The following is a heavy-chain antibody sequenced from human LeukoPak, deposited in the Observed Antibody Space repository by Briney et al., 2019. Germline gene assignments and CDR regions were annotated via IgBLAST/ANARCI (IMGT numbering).Heavy chain of an antibody. Sequence: PGGSLRLSCAASGFTFSSYDMHWVRQATGKGLEWVSAIGTAGDTYYPGSVKGRFTISRENAKNSLYLQMNSLRAEDTAVYYCTKEIYYYDSSGYDYWGQGTLVTVSS. D-gene: IGHD3-22*01. V-gene: IGHV3-13*01. CDR1: GFTFSSYD. CDR2: IGTAGDT. J-gene: IGHJ4*02. CDR3: TKEIYYYDSSGYDY.